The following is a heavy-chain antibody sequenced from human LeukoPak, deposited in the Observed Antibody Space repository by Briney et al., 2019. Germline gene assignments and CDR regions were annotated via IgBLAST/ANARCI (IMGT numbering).Heavy chain of an antibody. CDR2: IRSKANSYAT. V-gene: IGHV3-73*01. Sequence: PGGSLRLSCAASGFTFSCSAMHWVRPASPKGLEWVGRIRSKANSYATAYAASVKGRFTISRDDSKNTAYLQMNSLKTEDTAVYYCTRLFGVDYWGQGTLVTVSS. CDR1: GFTFSCSA. CDR3: TRLFGVDY. J-gene: IGHJ4*02. D-gene: IGHD3-10*02.